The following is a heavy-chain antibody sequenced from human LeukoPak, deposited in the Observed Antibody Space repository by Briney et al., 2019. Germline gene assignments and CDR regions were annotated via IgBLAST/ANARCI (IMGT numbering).Heavy chain of an antibody. CDR1: GFTFSSYA. CDR3: VASIISPSNY. Sequence: PGGSLRLSCAASGFTFSSYAMHWVRQAPGKGLEWVGRTKNRGNSYTTEYAASVKGRFTISRDDSKNSLRLQMNSLKTEDTAISYCVASIISPSNYWGLGTLVTVSS. V-gene: IGHV3-72*01. D-gene: IGHD3-10*01. J-gene: IGHJ4*02. CDR2: TKNRGNSYTT.